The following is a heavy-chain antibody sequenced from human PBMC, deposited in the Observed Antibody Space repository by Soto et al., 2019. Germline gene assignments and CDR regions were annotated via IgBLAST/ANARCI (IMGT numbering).Heavy chain of an antibody. CDR2: IWYDGSNK. V-gene: IGHV3-33*01. CDR1: GFTFSSYG. CDR3: ARSERYDYVWGIYDY. Sequence: GGSLRLSCAASGFTFSSYGMHWVRQAPGKGLEWVAVIWYDGSNKYYADSVKGRFTISRDNSKNTLYLQMNSLRAEDTAVYYCARSERYDYVWGIYDYWGQGTLVTVSS. J-gene: IGHJ4*02. D-gene: IGHD3-16*01.